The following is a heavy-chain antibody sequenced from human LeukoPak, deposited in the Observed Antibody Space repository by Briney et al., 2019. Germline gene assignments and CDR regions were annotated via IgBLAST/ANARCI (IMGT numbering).Heavy chain of an antibody. CDR1: GFTFGSCA. Sequence: GGSLRLSCAASGFTFGSCAMSWVRQAPGKGLEWVSAISGSGGSTYYADSVKGRFTISRDNSKNTLYLQMNSLRAEDTAVYYCAKMPLNFWVPFDPWGQGTLVTVSS. CDR2: ISGSGGST. CDR3: AKMPLNFWVPFDP. D-gene: IGHD3-3*01. J-gene: IGHJ5*02. V-gene: IGHV3-23*01.